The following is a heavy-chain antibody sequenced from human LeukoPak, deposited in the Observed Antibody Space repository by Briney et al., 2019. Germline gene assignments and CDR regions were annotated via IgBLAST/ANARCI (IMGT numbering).Heavy chain of an antibody. J-gene: IGHJ3*02. CDR3: ARTSRWGSGWFLGVNAFDI. V-gene: IGHV3-73*01. CDR1: GFTFSGSA. D-gene: IGHD6-19*01. CDR2: IRSTANGYAT. Sequence: GGSLRLSCAASGFTFSGSALHWVRQASGKGLEWVGRIRSTANGYATAYAASVKGRFTISRDDSKNTAYLQMDSLKTEDTAVYYCARTSRWGSGWFLGVNAFDIWGQGTMVTVSS.